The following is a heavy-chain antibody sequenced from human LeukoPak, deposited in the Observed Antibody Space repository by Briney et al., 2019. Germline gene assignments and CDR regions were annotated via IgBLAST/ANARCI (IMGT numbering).Heavy chain of an antibody. D-gene: IGHD3-10*01. CDR2: ISAYSGNT. Sequence: GASVKVSCKASGYTFTNSGLSWVRQAPGQGLHWLGLISAYSGNTNYARKFQDRVTMTTDTSTSTAYMELRSLGFADTAIYYCASHFYYYNSGSYYAFDPWGQGTLVTVSS. J-gene: IGHJ5*02. V-gene: IGHV1-18*01. CDR1: GYTFTNSG. CDR3: ASHFYYYNSGSYYAFDP.